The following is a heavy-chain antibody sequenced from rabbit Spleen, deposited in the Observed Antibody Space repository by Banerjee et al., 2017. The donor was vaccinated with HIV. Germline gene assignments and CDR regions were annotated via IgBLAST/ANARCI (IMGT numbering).Heavy chain of an antibody. CDR3: ARRGHYNNGGHFKL. Sequence: QEQLEESGGGLVKPEGSLTLTCKASGFSFSDRDVMCWVRQAPGKGLEWIGCIYTGSGRTYYATWAKGRFTISETSSTTVTLQMTSLTAADTATYFCARRGHYNNGGHFKLWGPGTLVTVS. V-gene: IGHV1S45*01. D-gene: IGHD7-1*01. CDR2: IYTGSGRT. CDR1: GFSFSDRDV. J-gene: IGHJ4*01.